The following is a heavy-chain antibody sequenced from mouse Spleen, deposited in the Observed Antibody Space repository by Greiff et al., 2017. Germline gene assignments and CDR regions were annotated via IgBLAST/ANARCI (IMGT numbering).Heavy chain of an antibody. Sequence: LVESGAELAKPGASVKMSCKASGYTFTSYWMHWVKQRPGQGLEWIGYINPSTGYTEYNQKFKDKATLTADKSSSTAYMQLSSLTSEDSAVYYCARWPLLFYYAMDYWGQGTSVTVSS. CDR2: INPSTGYT. J-gene: IGHJ4*01. CDR1: GYTFTSYW. D-gene: IGHD1-1*01. CDR3: ARWPLLFYYAMDY. V-gene: IGHV1-7*01.